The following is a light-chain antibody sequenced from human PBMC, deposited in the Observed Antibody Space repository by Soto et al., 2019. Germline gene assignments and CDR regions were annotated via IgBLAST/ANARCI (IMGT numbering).Light chain of an antibody. CDR2: EGH. CDR3: CLYVGATTYV. J-gene: IGLJ1*01. Sequence: QSALAQPASVSGSAGQSITISCTGASGYVGTYSLVSWYQQHPGKAPKDAIYEGHKRPSGVPDRFSGSTSVNTASLTISGLQTDDEADYYCCLYVGATTYVFGTGTKVTVL. V-gene: IGLV2-23*01. CDR1: SGYVGTYSL.